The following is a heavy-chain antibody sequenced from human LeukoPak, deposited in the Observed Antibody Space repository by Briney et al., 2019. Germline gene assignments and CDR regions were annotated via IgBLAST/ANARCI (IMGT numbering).Heavy chain of an antibody. V-gene: IGHV4-34*01. CDR3: ARDETTVTTPTYSWFDP. D-gene: IGHD4-17*01. CDR1: GGSSSGYY. CDR2: INHSGST. Sequence: PSETLSLTCAVYGGSSSGYYWSWIRQPPGKGLEWIGEINHSGSTNYNPSLKSRVTISVDTSKNQFSLKLSSVTAADTAVYYCARDETTVTTPTYSWFDPWGQGTLVTVSS. J-gene: IGHJ5*02.